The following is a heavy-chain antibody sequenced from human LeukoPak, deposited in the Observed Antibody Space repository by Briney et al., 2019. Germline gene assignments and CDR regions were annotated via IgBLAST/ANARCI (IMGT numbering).Heavy chain of an antibody. CDR1: GFTFSSYS. CDR3: ARATFPHDYGDY. Sequence: KSGGSLRLSCAASGFTFSSYSMNWVRQAPGKGLEWVSSISSSSSYIYYADSVKGRFTISRDNAKNSLYLQMNSLRAEDTAAYYCARATFPHDYGDYWGQGTLVTVSS. V-gene: IGHV3-21*01. J-gene: IGHJ4*02. CDR2: ISSSSSYI.